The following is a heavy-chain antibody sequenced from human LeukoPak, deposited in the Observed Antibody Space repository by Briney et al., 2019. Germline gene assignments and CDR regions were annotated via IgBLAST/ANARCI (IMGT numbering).Heavy chain of an antibody. D-gene: IGHD3-22*01. CDR2: ISSSSSYI. V-gene: IGHV3-21*01. J-gene: IGHJ4*02. Sequence: PGGSLRLSCAASGFTFSSYSMNWVRQAPGKGLEWVSSISSSSSYIYYADSVKGRFTISRDNAKNSLYLQMNSLRAEDTAVYYCARRNGYYYDSSGFDYWGQGTLVTVSS. CDR3: ARRNGYYYDSSGFDY. CDR1: GFTFSSYS.